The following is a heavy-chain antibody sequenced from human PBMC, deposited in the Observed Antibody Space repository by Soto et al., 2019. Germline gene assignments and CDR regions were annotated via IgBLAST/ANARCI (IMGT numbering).Heavy chain of an antibody. CDR2: ISWNSGSI. CDR3: AKDMAPYYDSSGYYSDAFDI. D-gene: IGHD3-22*01. Sequence: PGGSLRLSCAASGFTFDDYAMHWVRQAPGKGLEWVSGISWNSGSIGYADSVKGRFTISRDNAKNSLYLQMNSLRAGDTALYYCAKDMAPYYDSSGYYSDAFDIWGQGTMVTVSS. CDR1: GFTFDDYA. J-gene: IGHJ3*02. V-gene: IGHV3-9*01.